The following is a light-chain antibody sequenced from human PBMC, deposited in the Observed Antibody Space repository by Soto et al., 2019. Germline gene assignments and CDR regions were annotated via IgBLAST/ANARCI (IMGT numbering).Light chain of an antibody. CDR1: SSDVGGYNY. Sequence: QSVLTQPASVSGSPGQSITISCTGTSSDVGGYNYVSWYQQHPGKAPKLMIYDVSNRPSGVSNRFSGSKSGNTASPTISGLKAEDEADYYCSSYTSSRTLVFGGGTKLTVL. CDR3: SSYTSSRTLV. V-gene: IGLV2-14*01. CDR2: DVS. J-gene: IGLJ2*01.